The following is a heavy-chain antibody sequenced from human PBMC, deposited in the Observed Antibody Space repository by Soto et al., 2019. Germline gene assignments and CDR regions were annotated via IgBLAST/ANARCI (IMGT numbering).Heavy chain of an antibody. V-gene: IGHV4-59*01. Sequence: PWETLSLPCSASGGSFSSFYRSWIRQPPGKGLEWIGYIYYSGSTNYNPSLRSRVTISVDTSKNQFSLKRSSVTAEDTAVYYCARESVDNNCSNAWGQGTPVTVSS. CDR3: ARESVDNNCSNA. J-gene: IGHJ5*02. CDR1: GGSFSSFY. D-gene: IGHD3-22*01. CDR2: IYYSGST.